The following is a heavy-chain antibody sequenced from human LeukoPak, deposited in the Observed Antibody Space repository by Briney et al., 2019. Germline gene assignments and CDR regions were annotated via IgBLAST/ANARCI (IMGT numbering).Heavy chain of an antibody. J-gene: IGHJ4*02. CDR3: AKIVTSATAY. D-gene: IGHD2-15*01. CDR1: GFTFSNYG. CDR2: IGGSGGTT. Sequence: GGSLTLSCAASGFTFSNYGTSWVRQVPGKGLEWVSAIGGSGGTTYYGDSVKGRFTVSRDNSRNTLYLQMNSLRAEDTAVYYCAKIVTSATAYWGQGTLVTVSS. V-gene: IGHV3-23*01.